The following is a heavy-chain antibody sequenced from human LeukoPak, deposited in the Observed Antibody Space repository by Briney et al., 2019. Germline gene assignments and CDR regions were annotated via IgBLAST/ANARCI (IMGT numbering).Heavy chain of an antibody. CDR1: GGSISRYY. J-gene: IGHJ6*02. CDR3: ASPLGGSYYDGMDV. V-gene: IGHV4-59*01. Sequence: KPSETLSLTCTVSGGSISRYYWSWIRQPPGQGLEWIGNIYYSGSTNYNPSLKSRVTISVDTSKSKFTLKLSCVTAADTAVYYCASPLGGSYYDGMDVWGQGTTVTVSS. D-gene: IGHD1-26*01. CDR2: IYYSGST.